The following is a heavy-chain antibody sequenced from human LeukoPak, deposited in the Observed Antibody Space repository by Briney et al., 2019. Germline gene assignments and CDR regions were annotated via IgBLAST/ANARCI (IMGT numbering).Heavy chain of an antibody. CDR3: AKGQGIRWGAFDI. Sequence: GRSLRLSCAASGFTFSSYGMHWVRQAPGKGLEWVAVISYDGSNKYYADSVKGRFTISRDNSKNTLYLQMNNLRAEDTAVYYCAKGQGIRWGAFDIWGHGTMVTVSS. CDR1: GFTFSSYG. J-gene: IGHJ3*02. CDR2: ISYDGSNK. D-gene: IGHD3-16*01. V-gene: IGHV3-30*18.